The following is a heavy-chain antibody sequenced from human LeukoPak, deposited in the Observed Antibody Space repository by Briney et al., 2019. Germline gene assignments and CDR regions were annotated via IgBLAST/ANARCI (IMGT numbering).Heavy chain of an antibody. Sequence: ASVKVSCKASGYTFTSYGISWVRQAPGQGLEWMGWISAYNGNTNYAQKLQGRVTMTADTSTSTAYMELRSLRSDDTAVYYCARAEYYYDLKDYWGQGTLVTVSS. CDR2: ISAYNGNT. V-gene: IGHV1-18*01. CDR1: GYTFTSYG. J-gene: IGHJ4*02. D-gene: IGHD3-22*01. CDR3: ARAEYYYDLKDY.